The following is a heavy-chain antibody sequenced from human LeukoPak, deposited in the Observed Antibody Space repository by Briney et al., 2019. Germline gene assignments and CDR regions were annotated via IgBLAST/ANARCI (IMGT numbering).Heavy chain of an antibody. D-gene: IGHD3-3*01. V-gene: IGHV1-69*04. CDR2: IIPILGIA. J-gene: IGHJ5*02. CDR1: GGTFSSYT. Sequence: SVKVSCKASGGTFSSYTISWVRQAPGQGLEWMGRIIPILGIANYAQKFQGRVTITADKSTSTAYMELSSLRSEDTAVYYCARDLNDFWSGNNWFDPWGQGTLVAVSS. CDR3: ARDLNDFWSGNNWFDP.